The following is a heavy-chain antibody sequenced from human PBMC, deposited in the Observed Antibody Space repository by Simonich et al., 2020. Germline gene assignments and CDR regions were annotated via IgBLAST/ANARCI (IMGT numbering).Heavy chain of an antibody. CDR1: GYTFTGYY. CDR2: INPNNGGT. D-gene: IGHD7-27*01. CDR3: ARGRLTGDKGAFDI. J-gene: IGHJ3*02. Sequence: QVQLVQSGAEVKKPGASVKVSCKASGYTFTGYYMHWVRQAPGQGLEWMGWINPNNGGTNNAQKFQGRVTMTRDTSISTAYMELSRLRSDDTAVYYCARGRLTGDKGAFDIWGQGTMVTVSS. V-gene: IGHV1-2*02.